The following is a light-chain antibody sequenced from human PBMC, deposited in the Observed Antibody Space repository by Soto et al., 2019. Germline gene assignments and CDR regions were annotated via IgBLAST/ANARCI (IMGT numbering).Light chain of an antibody. CDR1: QSFSSNY. V-gene: IGKV3-20*01. Sequence: EIVLTQSPGTLSLSPGERATLSCRASQSFSSNYLAWYQQKTGQAPRLLIYGASSRATGIPDRFSGSGSGTDFTLTIIRLEPEDCAVYYCQQYGSSPPYTFGQGTKLEIK. J-gene: IGKJ2*01. CDR2: GAS. CDR3: QQYGSSPPYT.